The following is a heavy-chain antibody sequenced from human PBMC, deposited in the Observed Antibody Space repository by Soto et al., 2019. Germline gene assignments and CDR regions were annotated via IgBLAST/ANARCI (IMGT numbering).Heavy chain of an antibody. D-gene: IGHD2-8*01. CDR3: AASYCSDGVSCNWFDP. J-gene: IGHJ5*02. V-gene: IGHV4-59*02. CDR1: GGSVTTY. CDR2: INYSATT. Sequence: QVQLQESGPGLVKASETLSLTCPVSGGSVTTYWGWIRQPPGKGLEWIGYINYSATTKHNSSLKSRVTISVDTSKTQVSLSLRSVTAADTAVYYCAASYCSDGVSCNWFDPWGQEILVIVSS.